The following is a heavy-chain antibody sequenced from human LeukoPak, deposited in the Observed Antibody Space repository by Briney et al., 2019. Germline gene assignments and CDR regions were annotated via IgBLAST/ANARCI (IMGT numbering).Heavy chain of an antibody. J-gene: IGHJ6*02. CDR2: VNRDGSKT. CDR1: GFALSSHW. Sequence: GGSLRLSCAASGFALSSHWMTWVRQGPGRGPEWVANVNRDGSKTYYLDSVKGRFTISKDNAKNSLYLQMNSLRAEDTALYHCARNNGMDVWGQGTTVIVSS. V-gene: IGHV3-7*03. CDR3: ARNNGMDV.